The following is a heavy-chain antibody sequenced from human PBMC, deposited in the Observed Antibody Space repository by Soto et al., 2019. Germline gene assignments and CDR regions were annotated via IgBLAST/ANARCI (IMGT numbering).Heavy chain of an antibody. CDR3: VKDLLQNTATTCGS. Sequence: QVQLVESGGGVVQPGRSLRLSCAASGFTFDSYGKHWVRQAPGKGLEWVAVISSDGNNKYYADSVKGRFSIYRDNFNNILYLQMSSLRVEDTAVYYCVKDLLQNTATTCGSWGQGTLVTVSS. V-gene: IGHV3-30*18. D-gene: IGHD4-17*01. J-gene: IGHJ5*02. CDR2: ISSDGNNK. CDR1: GFTFDSYG.